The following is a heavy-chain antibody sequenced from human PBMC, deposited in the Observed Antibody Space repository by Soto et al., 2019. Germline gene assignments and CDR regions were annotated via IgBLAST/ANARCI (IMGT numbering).Heavy chain of an antibody. Sequence: QVQLVESGGGVVQPGRSLRLSCAASGFTFSTYAMDWFRQAPGKGLEWVAVMSYDGGNEYYADSVKGRFTVSRDKSKNTLYLQMNSLRPEDTAVYYCATDGYGGSWDVWGQGTTVTVSS. CDR1: GFTFSTYA. D-gene: IGHD5-12*01. J-gene: IGHJ6*02. V-gene: IGHV3-30-3*01. CDR2: MSYDGGNE. CDR3: ATDGYGGSWDV.